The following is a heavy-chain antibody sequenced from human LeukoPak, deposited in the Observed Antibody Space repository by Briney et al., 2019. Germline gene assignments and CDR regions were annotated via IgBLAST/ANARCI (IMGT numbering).Heavy chain of an antibody. J-gene: IGHJ4*02. V-gene: IGHV1-2*02. CDR1: GYTFTGYY. CDR2: INPNSGGT. Sequence: ASVKVSCKASGYTFTGYYMHWVRQAPGQGLEWMGWINPNSGGTNYAQKFQGRVTMTTDTSTSTAYMELRSLRSDDTAVYYCARDPSYGSGSFDYWGQGTLVTVSS. CDR3: ARDPSYGSGSFDY. D-gene: IGHD3-10*01.